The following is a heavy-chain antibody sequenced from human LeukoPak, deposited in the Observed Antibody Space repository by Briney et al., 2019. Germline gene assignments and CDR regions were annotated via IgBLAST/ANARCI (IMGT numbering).Heavy chain of an antibody. Sequence: GGSLRLSCAASGFTFDDYGMSWVRQAPGKGLEWVSGINWNGGSTGYADSVKGRFTISRDNAKNSLYLQMNSLRAEDAALYYCARVLESYKPYYYYYYMDVWGKGTTVTVSS. CDR1: GFTFDDYG. D-gene: IGHD1-26*01. V-gene: IGHV3-20*04. CDR3: ARVLESYKPYYYYYYMDV. J-gene: IGHJ6*03. CDR2: INWNGGST.